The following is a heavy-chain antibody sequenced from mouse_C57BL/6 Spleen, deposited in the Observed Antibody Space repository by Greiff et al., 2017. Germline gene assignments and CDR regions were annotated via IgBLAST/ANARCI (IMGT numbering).Heavy chain of an antibody. J-gene: IGHJ4*01. D-gene: IGHD1-1*01. CDR3: TVITTVVARYYYAMDY. CDR1: GFNIKDDY. V-gene: IGHV14-4*01. Sequence: EVQLQQSGAELVRPGASVKLSCTASGFNIKDDYMHWVKQRPEQGLEWIGWIDPENGDTEYASKFQGKATITADTSSNTAYLQLSSLTSEDTAVYYCTVITTVVARYYYAMDYWGQGTSVTVSS. CDR2: IDPENGDT.